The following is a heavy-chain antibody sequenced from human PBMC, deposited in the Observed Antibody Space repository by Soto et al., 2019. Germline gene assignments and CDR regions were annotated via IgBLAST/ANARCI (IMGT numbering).Heavy chain of an antibody. CDR3: AKDWLAASAPS. CDR1: GFTFSSYA. J-gene: IGHJ5*02. CDR2: ISGSGNT. Sequence: QPGGSLRLSCAVSGFTFSSYAMSWVRQAPGKGLEWVSAISGSGNTYYVDSVKGRFTISRDNSKNTLYLQMNSLRAEDTAVYFCAKDWLAASAPSWGQGTLVTVSS. V-gene: IGHV3-23*01. D-gene: IGHD6-13*01.